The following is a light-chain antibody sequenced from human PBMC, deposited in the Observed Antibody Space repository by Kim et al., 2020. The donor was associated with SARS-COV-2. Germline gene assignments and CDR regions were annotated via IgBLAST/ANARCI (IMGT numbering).Light chain of an antibody. V-gene: IGLV6-57*02. Sequence: NFMLTQPHSVSESPGKTVTFSCTGSDGSIASNYVQWYQQRPGSVPTTVIYEDDQRPSGVPDRFSGSVDSSSNSASLTISGLETEDEADYYCQSYDANNYWVCGGGTQLTVL. CDR2: EDD. CDR3: QSYDANNYWV. CDR1: DGSIASNY. J-gene: IGLJ3*02.